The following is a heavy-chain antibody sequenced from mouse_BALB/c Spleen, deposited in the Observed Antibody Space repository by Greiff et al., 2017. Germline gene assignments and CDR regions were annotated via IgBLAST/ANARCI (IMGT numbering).Heavy chain of an antibody. D-gene: IGHD1-2*01. Sequence: EVKLMESGGGLVKPGGSLKLSCAASGFTFSDYYMYWVRQTPEKRLEWVATISDGGSYTYYPDSVKGRFTIARDNAKNNLYLQMSSLKSEDTAMYYCARDRIMTTATGAMDYWGQGTSVTVSS. CDR1: GFTFSDYY. CDR3: ARDRIMTTATGAMDY. CDR2: ISDGGSYT. J-gene: IGHJ4*01. V-gene: IGHV5-4*02.